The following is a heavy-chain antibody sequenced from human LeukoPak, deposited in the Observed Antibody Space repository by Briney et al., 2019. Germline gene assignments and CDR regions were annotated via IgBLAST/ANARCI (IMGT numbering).Heavy chain of an antibody. J-gene: IGHJ5*02. CDR3: ARGDYGGPNL. D-gene: IGHD4-17*01. CDR1: GGSFSGYY. Sequence: PSETLSLTCAVYGGSFSGYYWSWIRQPPGKGLEWIGEINHSGSTNYNPSLKSRVTISVDTSKNQFSLKLSSVTAADTAVYYCARGDYGGPNLWGQGTLVTVSS. CDR2: INHSGST. V-gene: IGHV4-34*01.